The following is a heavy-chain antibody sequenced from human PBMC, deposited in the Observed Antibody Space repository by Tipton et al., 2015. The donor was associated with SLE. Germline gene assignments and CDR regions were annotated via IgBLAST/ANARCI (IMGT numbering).Heavy chain of an antibody. CDR3: AKDMDEVESTHFDY. Sequence: SLRLSCAASGFTFSSYAMSWVRQAPGKGLEWVAFIRYDGSNKYYADSVKGRFTISRDNSKNTLYLQMNSLRAEDTAVYYCAKDMDEVESTHFDYWGQGTLVTVSS. J-gene: IGHJ4*02. D-gene: IGHD2-15*01. V-gene: IGHV3-30*02. CDR2: IRYDGSNK. CDR1: GFTFSSYA.